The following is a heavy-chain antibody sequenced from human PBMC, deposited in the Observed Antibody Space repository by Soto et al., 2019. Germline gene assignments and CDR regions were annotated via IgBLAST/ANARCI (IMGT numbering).Heavy chain of an antibody. CDR2: IYYSGNT. CDR1: GGSNNSGNYY. V-gene: IGHV4-30-4*01. D-gene: IGHD3-16*01. CDR3: GGIYTSSDAFDP. J-gene: IGHJ5*02. Sequence: SETLSLTCTVSGGSNNSGNYYWTWIRQPPAKGLEWIGNIYYSGNTYYNPSLKSRVSISIDTSKNQFSLKLRSVTAADPAVYYCGGIYTSSDAFDPSGQGIPVTVSS.